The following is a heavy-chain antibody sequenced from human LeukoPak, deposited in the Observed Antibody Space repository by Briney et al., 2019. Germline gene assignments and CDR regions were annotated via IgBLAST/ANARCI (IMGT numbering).Heavy chain of an antibody. CDR1: GFTISNYE. CDR3: ARRPYYYDGFGS. D-gene: IGHD3-22*01. Sequence: PGGSLRLSCAASGFTISNYEMNWVRQAPGKGLEWVSYITGSVTITYYADSVKGRFTISRDNAKNLLYLQMNSLRAEDTAVYYCARRPYYYDGFGSWGQGTLVTVSS. CDR2: ITGSVTIT. V-gene: IGHV3-48*03. J-gene: IGHJ4*02.